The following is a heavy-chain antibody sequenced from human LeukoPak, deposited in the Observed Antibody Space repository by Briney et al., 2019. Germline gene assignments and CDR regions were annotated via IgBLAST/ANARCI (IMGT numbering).Heavy chain of an antibody. CDR2: IYYSGNT. J-gene: IGHJ3*02. D-gene: IGHD5-12*01. CDR1: GVSISSSNSY. CDR3: ARLGLHRRGYSGYDKLRNAFDI. Sequence: PSETLSLTCTVSGVSISSSNSYWGWIRQPPGKGLEWIGSIYYSGNTYYNASLKSQVSISIDTSKNQFSLKLSSVTAADTAVYYCARLGLHRRGYSGYDKLRNAFDIWGQGTMVTVSS. V-gene: IGHV4-39*01.